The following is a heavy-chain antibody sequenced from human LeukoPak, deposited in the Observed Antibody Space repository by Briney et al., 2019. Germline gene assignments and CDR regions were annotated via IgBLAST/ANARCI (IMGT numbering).Heavy chain of an antibody. D-gene: IGHD1-26*01. V-gene: IGHV3-33*01. J-gene: IGHJ4*02. CDR3: ARDSRSSGSYFLTY. CDR1: GFTFSSYG. Sequence: GRSLRLSCAASGFTFSSYGMHWVRQAPGKGLEWVAVIWYDGSNKYYADSVKGRFTISRDNSKNTLYLQMNSLRAEDTAVYYCARDSRSSGSYFLTYWSQGTRVTVSS. CDR2: IWYDGSNK.